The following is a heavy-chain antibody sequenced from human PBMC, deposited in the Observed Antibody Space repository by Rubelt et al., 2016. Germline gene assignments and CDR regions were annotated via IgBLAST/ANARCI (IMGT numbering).Heavy chain of an antibody. D-gene: IGHD2-21*02. J-gene: IGHJ4*02. CDR2: IRNDGSNE. CDR3: ARGDDVGVTDCCSFDY. V-gene: IGHV3-30*02. CDR1: GFTFSSYG. Sequence: GGGVAQPGGSLRLSCAASGFTFSSYGMHWVRQAPGKGLEWVAFIRNDGSNEYYADSVKGRFTISRDNSKNTLYLQMNSLRVEDTAVYYCARGDDVGVTDCCSFDYWGQGTLVTVSS.